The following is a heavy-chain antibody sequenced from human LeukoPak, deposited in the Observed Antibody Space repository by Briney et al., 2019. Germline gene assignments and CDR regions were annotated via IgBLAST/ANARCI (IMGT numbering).Heavy chain of an antibody. V-gene: IGHV3-23*01. CDR2: ISGSGGIT. D-gene: IGHD3-22*01. Sequence: GGCLRLSCAASGFTFSSYAMTWGRQAPWKGLEWVWGISGSGGITYYAESVKGRFTISRDNSKNTLYLQMNSLRAEDTAVYYCAKDLHYYDSSGYGGPDYSGQGTLVTVSS. CDR1: GFTFSSYA. CDR3: AKDLHYYDSSGYGGPDY. J-gene: IGHJ4*02.